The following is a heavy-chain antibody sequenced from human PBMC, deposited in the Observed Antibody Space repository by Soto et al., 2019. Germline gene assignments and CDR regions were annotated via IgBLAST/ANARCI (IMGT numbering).Heavy chain of an antibody. Sequence: GGSLRLSCAASGFTFSSYAMSWVRQAPGKGQEWVSAISGSGGSTYYADSVKGRFTISRDNSKNTLYLQMNSLRAEDTAVYYCAPRGDIAVAGLDYWGQGTLVTVSS. CDR3: APRGDIAVAGLDY. CDR1: GFTFSSYA. D-gene: IGHD6-19*01. CDR2: ISGSGGST. J-gene: IGHJ4*02. V-gene: IGHV3-23*01.